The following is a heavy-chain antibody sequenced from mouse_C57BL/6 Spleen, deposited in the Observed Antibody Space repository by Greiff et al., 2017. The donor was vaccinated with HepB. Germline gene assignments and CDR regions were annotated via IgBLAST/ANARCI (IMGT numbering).Heavy chain of an antibody. D-gene: IGHD1-1*01. J-gene: IGHJ1*03. CDR1: GYSFTDYN. CDR2: INPNYGTT. V-gene: IGHV1-39*01. Sequence: VQLQQSGPELVKPGASVKLSCKASGYSFTDYNMNWVKQSNGKSLEWIGVINPNYGTTSYNQKFKGKATLTVDQSSSTAYMQLNSLTSEDSAVYYCARGLITTVVATDFDVWGTGTTVTVSS. CDR3: ARGLITTVVATDFDV.